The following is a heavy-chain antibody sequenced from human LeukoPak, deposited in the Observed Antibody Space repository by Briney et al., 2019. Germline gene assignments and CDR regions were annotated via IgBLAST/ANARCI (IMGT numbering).Heavy chain of an antibody. CDR3: ARDHGTGTNYYFDY. CDR1: GGSISSYY. D-gene: IGHD1-7*01. CDR2: IYTSGRT. J-gene: IGHJ4*02. V-gene: IGHV4-4*07. Sequence: SETLSLTCTVSGGSISSYYWSWIRQPAGEGLEWIGRIYTSGRTNYNPSLTSRVTISVDKSKNQFSLKLSSVTAADTAVYYCARDHGTGTNYYFDYWGQGTLVTVSS.